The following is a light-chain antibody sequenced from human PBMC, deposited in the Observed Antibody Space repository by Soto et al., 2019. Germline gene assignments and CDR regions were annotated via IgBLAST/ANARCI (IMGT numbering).Light chain of an antibody. Sequence: QSVLAQSPSVSAAPGQRVTISCSGSSSNIPYQFVSWYKQFPGMAPTLLMYDNSRRPSGVPDRFSATKSGPSATLDIAGLQPADEAVYYCASWDSDLDGFVFGPGTKLTVL. CDR1: SSNIPYQF. V-gene: IGLV1-51*01. CDR3: ASWDSDLDGFV. J-gene: IGLJ1*01. CDR2: DNS.